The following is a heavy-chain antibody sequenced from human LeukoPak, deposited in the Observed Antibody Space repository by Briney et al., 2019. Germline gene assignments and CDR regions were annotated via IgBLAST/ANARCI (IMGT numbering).Heavy chain of an antibody. CDR3: AKDKVGATSPFDY. V-gene: IGHV3-23*01. D-gene: IGHD1-26*01. Sequence: GGSLRLSCAASGFTFISYAMTWDRQAPGKGLEWVSAISGSGGNTYYADSVKGRFTISRDNSKNTVYLQMSSLRAEDTAVYFCAKDKVGATSPFDYWGQGTLVTVSS. J-gene: IGHJ4*02. CDR2: ISGSGGNT. CDR1: GFTFISYA.